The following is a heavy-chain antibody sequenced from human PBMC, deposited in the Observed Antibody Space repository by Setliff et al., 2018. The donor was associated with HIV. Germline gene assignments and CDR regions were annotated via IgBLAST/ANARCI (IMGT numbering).Heavy chain of an antibody. D-gene: IGHD7-27*01. CDR1: GGSISSYY. CDR2: IYTSGTT. V-gene: IGHV4-4*08. Sequence: PSETLSLTCTVSGGSISSYYWVWIRQPPGKGLEWIGYIYTSGTTNYNPSLESRVTISVDTSKKHFSLRLTSVTAADTAVYYCARAPTGELDFWGQGTLVTVSS. CDR3: ARAPTGELDF. J-gene: IGHJ4*02.